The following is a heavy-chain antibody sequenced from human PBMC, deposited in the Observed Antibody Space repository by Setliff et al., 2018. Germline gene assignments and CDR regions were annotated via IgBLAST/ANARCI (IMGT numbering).Heavy chain of an antibody. CDR2: IGHTGSI. V-gene: IGHV4-38-2*02. J-gene: IGHJ6*03. CDR1: GYSISSGYI. CDR3: AREQWLDPPGYYYMDV. Sequence: PSETLSLTCTVSGYSISSGYIWGWIRQPPGKGLEWFGNIGHTGSINYNPSLKSRLTMSIDTSKNQFSLKLNSVTAADMAVYYCAREQWLDPPGYYYMDVWAKGTTVTVSS. D-gene: IGHD6-19*01.